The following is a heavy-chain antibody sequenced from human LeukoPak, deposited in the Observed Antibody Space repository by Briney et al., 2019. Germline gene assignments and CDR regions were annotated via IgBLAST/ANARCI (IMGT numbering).Heavy chain of an antibody. J-gene: IGHJ4*02. D-gene: IGHD3-22*01. V-gene: IGHV3-30*18. CDR3: AKDGPYDSSGYYLRDFDY. CDR2: ISYDGSNK. CDR1: GFTFSSYG. Sequence: GGSLRLSCAASGFTFSSYGMHWVRQAPGKGLEWVAVISYDGSNKYYADSVKGRFTISRDNSKNTLYLQMNSLRAEDTAVYYCAKDGPYDSSGYYLRDFDYWGQGTLVTVSS.